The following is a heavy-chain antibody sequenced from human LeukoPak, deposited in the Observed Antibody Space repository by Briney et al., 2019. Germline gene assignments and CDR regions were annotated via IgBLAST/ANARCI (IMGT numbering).Heavy chain of an antibody. CDR1: GGSISPYY. V-gene: IGHV4-59*01. CDR2: IYYTGSA. Sequence: SETLSLTCTVSGGSISPYYWTWIRQPPGKGLESIGYIYYTGSANYSPSLKSRVTISVDTSKSQFSLKLSSVTAADTAVYYCARVPPHLDSSGADSWGQGILVTVSS. J-gene: IGHJ5*02. D-gene: IGHD6-25*01. CDR3: ARVPPHLDSSGADS.